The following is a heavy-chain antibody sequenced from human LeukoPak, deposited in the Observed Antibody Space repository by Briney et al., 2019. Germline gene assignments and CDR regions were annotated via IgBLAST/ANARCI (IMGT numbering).Heavy chain of an antibody. D-gene: IGHD3-16*02. V-gene: IGHV3-23*01. CDR3: AKDRQRGVIGFHSDY. CDR1: GFTLSSYA. CDR2: ISGSGGST. Sequence: PGGSLRLSCAASGFTLSSYAMSWVRQAPGKGLEWVSAISGSGGSTYYADSVKGRFTISRDNSKNTLYLQMNSLRAEDTAVYYCAKDRQRGVIGFHSDYWGQGTLVTVSS. J-gene: IGHJ4*02.